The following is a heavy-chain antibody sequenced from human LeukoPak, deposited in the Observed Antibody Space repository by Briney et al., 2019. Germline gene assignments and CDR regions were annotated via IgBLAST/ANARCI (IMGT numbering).Heavy chain of an antibody. Sequence: GASVKVSCKASGYTFTSYGISWVRQAPGQGLEWMGWMSASVGNTNYAQKFQGRVTMTTDTSTSTAYMELRGLSSDDTAMYYRARHLRQYKLLYQEDNWFDPWGQGTLVTVSS. CDR2: MSASVGNT. J-gene: IGHJ5*02. CDR3: ARHLRQYKLLYQEDNWFDP. CDR1: GYTFTSYG. V-gene: IGHV1-18*01. D-gene: IGHD3-3*01.